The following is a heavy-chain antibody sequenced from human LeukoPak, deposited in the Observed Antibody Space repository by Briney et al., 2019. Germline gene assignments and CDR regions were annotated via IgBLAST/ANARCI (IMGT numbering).Heavy chain of an antibody. CDR1: GGSISSSDSY. CDR2: ICFSRTT. CDR3: GRHFPETGRDEQPLEY. Sequence: SETLSLTCTVSGGSISSSDSYWAWVRQPPGKGLEWIGSICFSRTTYYNPSLKSRVTMSIDTSKNHFSLKVASVTAADTAVYYCGRHFPETGRDEQPLEYWGQGSLFTVSP. J-gene: IGHJ4*02. V-gene: IGHV4-39*01. D-gene: IGHD3-10*01.